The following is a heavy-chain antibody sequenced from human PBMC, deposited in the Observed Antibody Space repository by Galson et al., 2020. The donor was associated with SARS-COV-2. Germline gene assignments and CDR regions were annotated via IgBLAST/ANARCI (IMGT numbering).Heavy chain of an antibody. V-gene: IGHV1-69*13. J-gene: IGHJ5*02. CDR3: VVVATIKGYGDYVGWFDP. CDR2: IIPIFGTA. Sequence: SVKVSCKASGGTFSSYAISWVRQAPGQGLEWMGGIIPIFGTANYAQKFQGRVTITADESTSTAYMELSSLRSEDTAVYYCVVVATIKGYGDYVGWFDPWGQGTLVTVSS. D-gene: IGHD4-17*01. CDR1: GGTFSSYA.